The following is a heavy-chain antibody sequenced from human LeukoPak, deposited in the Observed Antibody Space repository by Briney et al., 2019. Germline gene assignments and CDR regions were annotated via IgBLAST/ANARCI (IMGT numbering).Heavy chain of an antibody. D-gene: IGHD3-3*01. CDR1: GGSFSSFY. CDR3: ARDTPLFGVVILHPFDY. J-gene: IGHJ4*02. Sequence: SSETLSLTCAVYGGSFSSFYWSWIRQPAGKALEWIGRIYTSGSSNYNPSLRSRVTMSVDTSKNHFSLRLSSVTAADAAVYYCARDTPLFGVVILHPFDYWGQGTLVTVSS. V-gene: IGHV4-4*07. CDR2: IYTSGSS.